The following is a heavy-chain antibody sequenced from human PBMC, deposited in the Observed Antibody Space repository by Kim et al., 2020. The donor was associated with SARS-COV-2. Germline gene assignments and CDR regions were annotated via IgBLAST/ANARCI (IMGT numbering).Heavy chain of an antibody. V-gene: IGHV1-8*02. D-gene: IGHD6-19*01. CDR3: ASGPSGWYDY. Sequence: ASVKVSCKASGYSFTSYDINWMRQATGQGLEWIGWVNPYSGNTGYAQRFQGRITMTTDTATRTAYIELSSLRSEDTAVYYCASGPSGWYDYWGQGTLVTVSS. CDR1: GYSFTSYD. J-gene: IGHJ4*02. CDR2: VNPYSGNT.